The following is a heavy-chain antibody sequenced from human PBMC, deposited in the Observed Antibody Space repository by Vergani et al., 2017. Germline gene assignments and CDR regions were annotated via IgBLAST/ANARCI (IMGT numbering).Heavy chain of an antibody. Sequence: QVQLQQWGAGLLKPSETLSLTCAVYGGSFSGYYWSWIRQPPGKGLEWIGEINHSGSTNYNPSIKSRVTISVDTSKNQFSLKLSSVTAADTAVYYCARGDYYGSGSYYRWGQGTLVTVSS. CDR2: INHSGST. CDR3: ARGDYYGSGSYYR. CDR1: GGSFSGYY. V-gene: IGHV4-34*01. J-gene: IGHJ4*02. D-gene: IGHD3-10*01.